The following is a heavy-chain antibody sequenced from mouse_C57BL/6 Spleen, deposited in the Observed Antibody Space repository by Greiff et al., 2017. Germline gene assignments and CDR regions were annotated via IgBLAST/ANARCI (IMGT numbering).Heavy chain of an antibody. CDR3: ASSYDYDRGFAY. J-gene: IGHJ3*01. Sequence: EVKLMESEGGLVQPGSSMKLSCTASGFTFSDYYMAWVRQVPEKGLEWVANINYDGSSTYYLDSLKSRFIISRDNAKNILYLQMSSLKSEDTATYYCASSYDYDRGFAYWGQGTLVTVSA. V-gene: IGHV5-16*01. CDR1: GFTFSDYY. D-gene: IGHD2-4*01. CDR2: INYDGSST.